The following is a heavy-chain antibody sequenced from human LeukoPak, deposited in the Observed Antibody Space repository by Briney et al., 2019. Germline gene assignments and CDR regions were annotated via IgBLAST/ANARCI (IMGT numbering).Heavy chain of an antibody. CDR1: GGTFSSYA. V-gene: IGHV1-69*04. J-gene: IGHJ4*02. D-gene: IGHD5-24*01. CDR3: AREWLQLYYFDY. Sequence: SVKVSCKASGGTFSSYAISWVRQAPGQGLEWMGRIIPILGIANYAQKFQGRVTITADKSTSTAYMELSSLRSEDTAVYYCAREWLQLYYFDYWGQGTLVTVSS. CDR2: IIPILGIA.